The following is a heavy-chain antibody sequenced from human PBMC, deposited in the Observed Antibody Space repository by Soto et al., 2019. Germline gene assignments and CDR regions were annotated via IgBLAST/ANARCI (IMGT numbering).Heavy chain of an antibody. CDR1: GGNFTNYG. J-gene: IGHJ5*02. V-gene: IGHV1-69*13. D-gene: IGHD6-6*01. CDR3: ALARGTSWYDWFDP. CDR2: IIPLFGTT. Sequence: SVKVSCKASGGNFTNYGISWVRQAPGQGLEWMGGIIPLFGTTNYAQKFRGRVTVTADESTSTAYMELNSLRSEDTAIYFCALARGTSWYDWFDPCGQGTLATVST.